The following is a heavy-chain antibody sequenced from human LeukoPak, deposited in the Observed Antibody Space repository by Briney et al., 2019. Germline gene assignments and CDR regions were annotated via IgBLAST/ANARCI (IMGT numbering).Heavy chain of an antibody. J-gene: IGHJ5*02. D-gene: IGHD2-2*01. CDR3: TTDEIVVVPAAIQP. CDR2: IKSKTDGGTT. V-gene: IGHV3-15*01. CDR1: GFTFSNAW. Sequence: GGSLRLSCAASGFTFSNAWMSWVRQAPGKGLEWVCRIKSKTDGGTTDYAAPVKGRFTISRDDSKNTLYLQMNSLKTEDTAVYYCTTDEIVVVPAAIQPWGQGTLVTVSS.